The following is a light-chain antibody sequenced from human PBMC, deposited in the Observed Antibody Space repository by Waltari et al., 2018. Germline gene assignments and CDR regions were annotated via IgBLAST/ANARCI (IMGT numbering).Light chain of an antibody. V-gene: IGLV3-25*03. Sequence: GQTARITCSGNALPKLYSYWYQQKPGQAPLLLIYKDTQRASGIPERFSGSTSGTTVTLTISGVQAEDAADYYCQSADTDFANHVLFGGGTQLTVL. CDR2: KDT. J-gene: IGLJ2*01. CDR3: QSADTDFANHVL. CDR1: ALPKLY.